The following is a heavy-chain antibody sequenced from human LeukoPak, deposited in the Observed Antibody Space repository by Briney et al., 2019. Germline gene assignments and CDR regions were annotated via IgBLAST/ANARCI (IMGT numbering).Heavy chain of an antibody. CDR3: ARGAQWNDYGGYSHYMDD. V-gene: IGHV1-2*02. J-gene: IGHJ6*03. CDR1: GYTLTGFY. Sequence: ASVKASCKASGYTLTGFYIHWVRQAPGQGLEWMGWINPHSGGTKYAQKFQGRATMTTDTSISISYMEVSWLRSDDTAVYYCARGAQWNDYGGYSHYMDDWGKGTTVTVSS. CDR2: INPHSGGT. D-gene: IGHD4-23*01.